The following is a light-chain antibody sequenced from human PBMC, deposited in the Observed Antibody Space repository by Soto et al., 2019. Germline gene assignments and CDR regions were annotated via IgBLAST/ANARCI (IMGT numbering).Light chain of an antibody. Sequence: QSVLTQPASVSGSPGQSITISCTGTSSDVGNYKYVSWYQQHPGKAPKLMIYEVSNRPSGVSNRFSGSKSGNTASLTISGLQAEDYTDYYCCSDAGSYTHVFATGTNVT. J-gene: IGLJ1*01. CDR2: EVS. CDR1: SSDVGNYKY. CDR3: CSDAGSYTHV. V-gene: IGLV2-14*01.